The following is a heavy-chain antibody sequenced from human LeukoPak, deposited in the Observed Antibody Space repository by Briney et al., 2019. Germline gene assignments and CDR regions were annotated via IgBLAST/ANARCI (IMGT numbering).Heavy chain of an antibody. CDR2: IDPSDSYT. D-gene: IGHD4-17*01. CDR1: GYSFTSYW. V-gene: IGHV5-10-1*01. J-gene: IGHJ6*02. Sequence: GESLQISSRGSGYSFTSYWITWVRQMPGKGLEWMGRIDPSDSYTNYSPSFQGHVTISADKSISTAYLQWSSLKASDTAMYYCATVTTIYYYYGMEVWGQGTTVTVSS. CDR3: ATVTTIYYYYGMEV.